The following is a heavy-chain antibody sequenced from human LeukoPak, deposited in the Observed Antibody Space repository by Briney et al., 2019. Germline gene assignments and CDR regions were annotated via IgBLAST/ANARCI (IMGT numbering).Heavy chain of an antibody. D-gene: IGHD5-18*01. CDR3: ARVEVLSGYSYGWDYFDS. V-gene: IGHV4-38-2*02. CDR1: GYSISSGYY. Sequence: SETLSLTCTVSGYSISSGYYWGWIRQPPGKGLEWIGSIYHSGSTYYNPSLKSRVTISVDTSKNQFSLKLSSVTAADTAVYYCARVEVLSGYSYGWDYFDSWGQGTLVTVSS. J-gene: IGHJ4*02. CDR2: IYHSGST.